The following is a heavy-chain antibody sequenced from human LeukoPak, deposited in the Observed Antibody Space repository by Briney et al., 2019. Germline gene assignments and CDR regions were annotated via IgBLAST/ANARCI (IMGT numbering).Heavy chain of an antibody. CDR2: ISAYNGDT. CDR1: GYTFTSCG. CDR3: ARTVGDYYDILTGYYGNWFDP. D-gene: IGHD3-9*01. Sequence: GASVKVSCKASGYTFTSCGISWVRQAPGQGLEWMGWISAYNGDTNYAQKLQGRVTMTTDTSTSTAYMELRSLRSDDTAVYYCARTVGDYYDILTGYYGNWFDPWGQGTLVTVSS. J-gene: IGHJ5*02. V-gene: IGHV1-18*01.